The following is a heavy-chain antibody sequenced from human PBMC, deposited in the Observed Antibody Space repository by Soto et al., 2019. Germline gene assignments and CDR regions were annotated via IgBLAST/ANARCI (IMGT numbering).Heavy chain of an antibody. J-gene: IGHJ5*02. V-gene: IGHV3-30*18. CDR1: GFTFSSYG. D-gene: IGHD6-6*01. Sequence: QTGGSLRLSCAASGFTFSSYGMHWVRQAPGKGLEWVAVISYDGSNKYYADSVKGRFTISRDNSKNTLYLQMNSLRAEDTAVYYCAEDHRLAAWSLNWFDPWGHGTLVTVSS. CDR3: AEDHRLAAWSLNWFDP. CDR2: ISYDGSNK.